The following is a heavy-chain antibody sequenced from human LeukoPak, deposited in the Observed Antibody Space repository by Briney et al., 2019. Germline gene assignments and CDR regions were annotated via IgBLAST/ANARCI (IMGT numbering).Heavy chain of an antibody. J-gene: IGHJ2*01. CDR3: ARHQEVDFDL. CDR1: GGFISRSSYY. CDR2: IHYSGII. Sequence: SETLSLTCTVSGGFISRSSYYWGCIRQPPGKGLEWIGSIHYSGIIYYNPSLKSRVTISVDTSKNHFSLKLSSVTAADTAVYYCARHQEVDFDLWGRGTLVTVSS. V-gene: IGHV4-39*01.